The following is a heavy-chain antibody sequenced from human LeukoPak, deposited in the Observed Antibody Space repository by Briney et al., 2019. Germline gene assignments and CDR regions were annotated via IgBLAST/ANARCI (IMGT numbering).Heavy chain of an antibody. CDR1: GGSFSGYY. Sequence: ASETLSLTCAVYGGSFSGYYWSWIRQPPGEGLEWIGEINHSGSTNYNPSLKSRVTISVDTSKNQFSLKLSSVTAADTAVYYCARVMPYSGSYYASPVGVVPQYFDYWGQGTLVTVSS. J-gene: IGHJ4*02. V-gene: IGHV4-34*01. CDR2: INHSGST. D-gene: IGHD1-26*01. CDR3: ARVMPYSGSYYASPVGVVPQYFDY.